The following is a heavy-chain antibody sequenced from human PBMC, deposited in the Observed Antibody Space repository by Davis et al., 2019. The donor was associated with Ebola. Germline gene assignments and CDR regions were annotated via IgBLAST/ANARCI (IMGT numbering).Heavy chain of an antibody. CDR2: IWYDGSNK. D-gene: IGHD3-16*01. Sequence: GGSLRPSCAASGFTFSSYAMHWVRQAPGKGLEWVAVIWYDGSNKYYADSVKGRFTISRDNSKNTRYLQMNSLRAEDTAVYYCARDRGFNWFDPWGQGTLVTVSS. V-gene: IGHV3-33*01. J-gene: IGHJ5*02. CDR1: GFTFSSYA. CDR3: ARDRGFNWFDP.